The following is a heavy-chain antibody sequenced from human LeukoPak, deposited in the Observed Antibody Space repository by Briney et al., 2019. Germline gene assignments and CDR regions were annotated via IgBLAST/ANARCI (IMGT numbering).Heavy chain of an antibody. J-gene: IGHJ4*02. CDR1: GFTFSNYA. CDR2: ISSSSSTI. CDR3: ARGSGYSSGWY. D-gene: IGHD6-19*01. Sequence: GGSLRLSCAASGFTFSNYAMSWVRQAPGKGLEWVSYISSSSSTIYYADSVKGRFTISRDNAKNSLYLQMNSLRAEDTAVYYCARGSGYSSGWYWGQGTLVTVSS. V-gene: IGHV3-48*01.